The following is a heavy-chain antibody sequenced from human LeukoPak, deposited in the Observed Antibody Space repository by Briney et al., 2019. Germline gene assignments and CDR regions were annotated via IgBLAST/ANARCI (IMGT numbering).Heavy chain of an antibody. CDR2: IYYSGTT. CDR3: ASLAVAASSY. CDR1: GGSISSYY. D-gene: IGHD6-19*01. J-gene: IGHJ4*02. Sequence: SETLSLTCTVSGGSISSYYWSWIRQPPGKGLEWIGYIYYSGTTYYNPSLKSRVTMSVDTSKNQFSLKLSSVTAADTAVYYCASLAVAASSYWGQGTLVTVSS. V-gene: IGHV4-59*12.